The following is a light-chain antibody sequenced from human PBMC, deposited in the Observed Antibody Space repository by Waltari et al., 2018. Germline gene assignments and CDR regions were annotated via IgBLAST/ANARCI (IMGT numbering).Light chain of an antibody. J-gene: IGKJ1*01. V-gene: IGKV4-1*01. CDR2: WAS. Sequence: DIAMTQSPDSLAVSLGERATINCKSSQSVLYSSNNKNYLAWYQQKPGQPPKLLIYWASTLETGVPDRFSGSGSGTDFTLTISSLQPDDVAVYYCQQYYTTLPTFGQGTKVEIK. CDR1: QSVLYSSNNKNY. CDR3: QQYYTTLPT.